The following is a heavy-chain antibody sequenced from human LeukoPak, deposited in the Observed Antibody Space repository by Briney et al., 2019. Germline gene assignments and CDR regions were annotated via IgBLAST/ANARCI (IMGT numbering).Heavy chain of an antibody. D-gene: IGHD3-22*01. CDR2: VRSNGSTI. CDR3: ARGGYFYDTNDGY. J-gene: IGHJ4*02. Sequence: GGSLRLSCAASGFTFSSYDMNWVRQAPGKGLEWVSYVRSNGSTIYYADSVKGRFTISRDNAKNSLFLQMNSLRAEDTAVYYCARGGYFYDTNDGYWGQGTLVTVSS. V-gene: IGHV3-48*03. CDR1: GFTFSSYD.